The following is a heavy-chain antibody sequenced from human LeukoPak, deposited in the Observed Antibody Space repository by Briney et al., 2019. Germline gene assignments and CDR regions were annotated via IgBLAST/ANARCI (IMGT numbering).Heavy chain of an antibody. CDR2: INEDGSST. CDR3: TTDTFGARDS. Sequence: GGSLRLSCAASGYTFSRYWMHWVRQGRGKGLVWVSRINEDGSSTSYAESVRGRFTISRDNAKNTLYLQMNSLRAEDAAVYYCTTDTFGARDSWGQGTLVTVSS. J-gene: IGHJ4*02. V-gene: IGHV3-74*01. CDR1: GYTFSRYW. D-gene: IGHD3-10*01.